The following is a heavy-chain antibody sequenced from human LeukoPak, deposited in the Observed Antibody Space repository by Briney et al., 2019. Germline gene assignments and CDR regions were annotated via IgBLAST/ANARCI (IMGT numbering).Heavy chain of an antibody. CDR1: GFTFSSYS. CDR3: ARDNSGSYRLDY. Sequence: GGSLRLSCAASGFTFSSYSMNWVRQAPGKGLEWVSYISSSSGTIYYADSVKGRFTISRVNAKNSLYLQMNSLRDEDTAVYYSARDNSGSYRLDYWSQGTLVTVSS. CDR2: ISSSSGTI. V-gene: IGHV3-48*02. J-gene: IGHJ4*02. D-gene: IGHD3-10*01.